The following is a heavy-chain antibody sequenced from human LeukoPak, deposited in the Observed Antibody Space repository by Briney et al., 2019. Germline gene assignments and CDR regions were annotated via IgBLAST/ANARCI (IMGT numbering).Heavy chain of an antibody. V-gene: IGHV4-34*01. CDR2: INHSGST. CDR1: GFSFSSYA. D-gene: IGHD6-19*01. J-gene: IGHJ4*02. CDR3: ARGAGVQWLVTGGSYYFDY. Sequence: SGGSLRLSCAASGFSFSSYAMSWIRQPPGKGLEWIGEINHSGSTNYNSSLKSRVTISVDTSKNHFSLKLSSVTAADTAFYYCARGAGVQWLVTGGSYYFDYWGQGTLVTVSS.